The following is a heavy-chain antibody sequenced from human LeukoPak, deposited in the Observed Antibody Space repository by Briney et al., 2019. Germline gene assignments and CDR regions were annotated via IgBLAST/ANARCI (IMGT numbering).Heavy chain of an antibody. Sequence: GASVTVSCTASGYTFTGYYMHWVRQAPGQGLEWMGWINPNSGGTNYAQKFQGRVTMTRDTSISTAYMELSGLRSDDTAVYYCARAVVTATHDYWGQGTLVTVSS. CDR3: ARAVVTATHDY. CDR2: INPNSGGT. V-gene: IGHV1-2*02. CDR1: GYTFTGYY. J-gene: IGHJ4*02. D-gene: IGHD2-21*02.